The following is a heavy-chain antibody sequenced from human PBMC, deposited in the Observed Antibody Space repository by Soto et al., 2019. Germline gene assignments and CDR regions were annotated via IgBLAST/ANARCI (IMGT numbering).Heavy chain of an antibody. J-gene: IGHJ6*02. CDR3: ARESSSSLYYYYGMDV. CDR2: IYYSGST. CDR1: GGSISSGGYY. Sequence: PSETLSLTGTVSGGSISSGGYYWSRIRQHPGKGLEWIGYIYYSGSTYYNPSLKSRVTISIDTSKNQFSLKLSSVTAADTAVYYCARESSSSLYYYYGMDVWGQGTTVTVSS. V-gene: IGHV4-31*03. D-gene: IGHD6-6*01.